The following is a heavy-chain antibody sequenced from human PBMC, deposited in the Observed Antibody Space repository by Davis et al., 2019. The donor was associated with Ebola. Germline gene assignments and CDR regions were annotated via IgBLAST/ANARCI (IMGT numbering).Heavy chain of an antibody. CDR1: GGSISSSSYY. J-gene: IGHJ6*02. CDR2: IYYSGST. CDR3: ARGYYYYGMDV. V-gene: IGHV4-39*07. Sequence: GSLRLSCTVSGGSISSSSYYWGWIRQPPGKGLEWIGSIYYSGSTYYNPSLKSRVTISVDTSKNQFSLKLSSVTAADTAVYYCARGYYYYGMDVWGQGTTVTVSS.